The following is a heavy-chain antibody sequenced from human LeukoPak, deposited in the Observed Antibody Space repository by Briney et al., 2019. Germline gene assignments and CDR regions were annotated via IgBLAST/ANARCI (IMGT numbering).Heavy chain of an antibody. CDR2: IYYSGST. V-gene: IGHV4-39*01. D-gene: IGHD3-22*01. CDR1: GGSISSSGYY. CDR3: ARQIDDYYDTSGYWK. J-gene: IGHJ4*02. Sequence: SETLSLTCTVSGGSISSSGYYWGWIRQPPGKGLEWIGSIYYSGSTNYNPSLKSRVTISIDTSKNQFSLKLSSVTAADTAVYYCARQIDDYYDTSGYWKWGQGTLVTVSS.